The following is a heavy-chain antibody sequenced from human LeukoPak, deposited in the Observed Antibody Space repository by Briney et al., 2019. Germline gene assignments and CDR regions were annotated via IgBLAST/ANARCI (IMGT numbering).Heavy chain of an antibody. J-gene: IGHJ4*02. V-gene: IGHV3-23*01. Sequence: GGSLRLSCAASGFTFSSNPMNWVRQAPGKGLEWVSAISDNAGVTFYADSVRGRFTISRDNSKNTLYLQMNSLRAEDTALYYCAKNGDSSGWYPDYWGQGTLVTVSS. CDR3: AKNGDSSGWYPDY. CDR1: GFTFSSNP. D-gene: IGHD6-19*01. CDR2: ISDNAGVT.